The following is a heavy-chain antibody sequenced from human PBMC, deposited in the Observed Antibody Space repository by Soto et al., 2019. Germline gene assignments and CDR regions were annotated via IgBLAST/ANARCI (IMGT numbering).Heavy chain of an antibody. Sequence: QVQLVQSGAEVKKPGASVKVSCKASGYTFTSYGISWVRQAPGQGLEWMGWISAYNGNTNYAQKLQGRVTMTTDTATSTGYMELRSLRSDDTAVYYCARDSLPDGSGWLVFFDSWGQGTLVTVSS. V-gene: IGHV1-18*01. CDR2: ISAYNGNT. CDR1: GYTFTSYG. D-gene: IGHD6-19*01. J-gene: IGHJ4*02. CDR3: ARDSLPDGSGWLVFFDS.